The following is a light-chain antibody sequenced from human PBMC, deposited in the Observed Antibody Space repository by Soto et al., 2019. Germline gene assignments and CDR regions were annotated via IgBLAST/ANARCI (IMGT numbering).Light chain of an antibody. Sequence: EIVMTQSPATLSVSPGERATLSCRASQSVSSNLAWYQQKPGQAPRHLIYGASTSATGIPARFSGSGSGTEFTLTISSMQSEEFAVYYCQQYNNWLGTFGQGTKVEIK. CDR1: QSVSSN. CDR2: GAS. CDR3: QQYNNWLGT. J-gene: IGKJ1*01. V-gene: IGKV3-15*01.